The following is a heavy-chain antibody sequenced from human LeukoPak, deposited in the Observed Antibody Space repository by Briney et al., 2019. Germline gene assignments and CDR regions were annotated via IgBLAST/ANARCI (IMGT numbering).Heavy chain of an antibody. CDR1: GGSISSSSYY. D-gene: IGHD4-17*01. V-gene: IGHV4-39*01. CDR3: ARQNTVTTYFLYFDY. Sequence: PSETLSLTCPVSGGSISSSSYYWGWIRQPPGKGLEWIRSIYYSGRTYYNPSLKSRVTIPVDTSTNQFSLKLSSVTAADTAVYYCARQNTVTTYFLYFDYWGQGTLVTV. J-gene: IGHJ4*02. CDR2: IYYSGRT.